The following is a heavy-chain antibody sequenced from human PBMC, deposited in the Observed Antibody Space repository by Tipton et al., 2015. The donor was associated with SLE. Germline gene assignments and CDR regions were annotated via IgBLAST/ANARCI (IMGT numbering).Heavy chain of an antibody. CDR1: GGSISSYY. D-gene: IGHD3-22*01. J-gene: IGHJ3*02. Sequence: TLSLTCTVSGGSISSYYWSWIRQPPGKGLEWIGYIYYSGSTNYNPSLKSRVTISVDTSKNQFSLKLSSVTAADTAVYYCASRTYYYDSSLAFDIWGQGTMVTVSS. CDR2: IYYSGST. CDR3: ASRTYYYDSSLAFDI. V-gene: IGHV4-59*07.